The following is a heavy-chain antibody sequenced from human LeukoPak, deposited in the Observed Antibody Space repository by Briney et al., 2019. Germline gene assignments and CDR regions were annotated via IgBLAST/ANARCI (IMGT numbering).Heavy chain of an antibody. CDR2: INHSGST. J-gene: IGHJ4*02. D-gene: IGHD1-26*01. CDR1: GGSFSGYY. CDR3: ARWNSGSYYDY. Sequence: SETLSLTCAVYGGSFSGYYWSWIRQPPGKGLEWIGEINHSGSTNYNPSLKSRVTISVDTSKNQFSLKLSSVTAADTAVYYCARWNSGSYYDYWGQGTLSPSPQ. V-gene: IGHV4-34*01.